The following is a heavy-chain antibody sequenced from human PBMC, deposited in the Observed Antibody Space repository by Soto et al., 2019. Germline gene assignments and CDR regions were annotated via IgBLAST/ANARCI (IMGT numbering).Heavy chain of an antibody. V-gene: IGHV3-30*03. CDR3: TAVGYYDTSGGGGY. CDR2: ISYDGNDK. J-gene: IGHJ4*02. CDR1: GFTFSGYG. Sequence: GGSLRLSCAASGFTFSGYGMHWVRQAPGKGLEWVAVISYDGNDKYFADSVKGRFTISRDNSKNTLYLQMSSLRAEDTAVYYCTAVGYYDTSGGGGYWGQGTLVTVSS. D-gene: IGHD3-22*01.